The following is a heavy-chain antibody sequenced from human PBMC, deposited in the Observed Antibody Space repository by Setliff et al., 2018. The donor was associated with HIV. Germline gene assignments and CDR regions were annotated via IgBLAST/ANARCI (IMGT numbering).Heavy chain of an antibody. CDR1: GGSISTYY. J-gene: IGHJ4*02. Sequence: PSETLSLTCTVSGGSISTYYWNWIRQPPGKGLEWIGYISYSGSTTYNPSLKSRVTISVDTSKNQFSLKLSSETAADTAVYYCARKGWNAYEAFDYWGQGYLVTVSS. D-gene: IGHD1-1*01. CDR2: ISYSGST. V-gene: IGHV4-59*01. CDR3: ARKGWNAYEAFDY.